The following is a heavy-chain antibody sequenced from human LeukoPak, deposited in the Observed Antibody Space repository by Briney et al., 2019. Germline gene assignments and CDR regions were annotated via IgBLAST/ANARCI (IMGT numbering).Heavy chain of an antibody. CDR2: IYPGDSDT. D-gene: IGHD3-16*01. V-gene: IGHV5-51*01. CDR3: ARHYYDYVWGSYGIDY. CDR1: GYGFTSYW. J-gene: IGHJ4*02. Sequence: GESLKISCKGSGYGFTSYWIGWVRQMPGKGLEWMGIIYPGDSDTRYSPSFQGQVTISADKSINTAYLQWSSLKASDTAMYYCARHYYDYVWGSYGIDYWGQGTLVTVSS.